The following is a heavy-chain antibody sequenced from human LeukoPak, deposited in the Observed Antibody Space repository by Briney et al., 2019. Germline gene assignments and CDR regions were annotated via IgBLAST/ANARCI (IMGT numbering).Heavy chain of an antibody. V-gene: IGHV3-23*01. D-gene: IGHD3-10*01. CDR1: GFPFSSYA. CDR2: ISGSGGST. CDR3: AKDAYYYGSAPLGY. J-gene: IGHJ4*02. Sequence: GGSLRLSCAASGFPFSSYAMSWVRQAPGKGLEWVSAISGSGGSTYYADSVKGRFTISRDNSKNTLYLQMNSLRAEDTAVYYCAKDAYYYGSAPLGYWGQGTLVTVSS.